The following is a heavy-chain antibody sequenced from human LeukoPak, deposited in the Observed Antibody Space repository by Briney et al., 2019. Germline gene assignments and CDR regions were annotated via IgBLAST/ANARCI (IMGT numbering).Heavy chain of an antibody. D-gene: IGHD5-18*01. J-gene: IGHJ5*02. CDR2: ISAYNGNT. V-gene: IGHV1-18*01. Sequence: ASVKVSCKTSGYTFSNYGISWVRQAPGQGLEWMGWISAYNGNTNYAQKLQGRVTMTTDTSTSTAYMELRSLRSDDTAVYYCARVDAAYWFDPWGQGTLVTVSS. CDR3: ARVDAAYWFDP. CDR1: GYTFSNYG.